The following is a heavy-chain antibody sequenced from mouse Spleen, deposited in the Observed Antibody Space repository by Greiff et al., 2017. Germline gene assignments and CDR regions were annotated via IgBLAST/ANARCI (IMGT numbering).Heavy chain of an antibody. CDR3: ARDGDSAGYGAMDD. D-gene: IGHD3-2*01. CDR1: GFTFSDYY. J-gene: IGHJ4*01. V-gene: IGHV5-16*01. CDR2: INYDGSST. Sequence: EVKLMESEGGLVQPGSSMKLSCTASGFTFSDYYMAWVRQVPEKGLEWVANINYDGSSTYYLDSLKSRFIISRDNAKNILYLQMSSLKSEDTATYYCARDGDSAGYGAMDDWGQGTAVTVSS.